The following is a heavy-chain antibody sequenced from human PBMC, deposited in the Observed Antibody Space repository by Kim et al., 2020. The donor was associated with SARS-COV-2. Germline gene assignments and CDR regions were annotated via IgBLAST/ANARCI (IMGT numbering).Heavy chain of an antibody. CDR3: ARDKGSGDYDYYYGMDV. V-gene: IGHV1-46*01. Sequence: ASVKVSCKASGYTFTSYYMHWVRQAPGQGLEWMGIINPSGGSTSYAQKFQGRVTMTRDTSTSTVYMELSSLRSEDTAVYYCARDKGSGDYDYYYGMDVWGQGTTVTVSS. CDR1: GYTFTSYY. D-gene: IGHD4-17*01. J-gene: IGHJ6*02. CDR2: INPSGGST.